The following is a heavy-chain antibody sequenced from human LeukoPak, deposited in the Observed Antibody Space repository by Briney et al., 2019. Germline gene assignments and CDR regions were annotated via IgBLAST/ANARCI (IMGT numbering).Heavy chain of an antibody. V-gene: IGHV4-34*01. D-gene: IGHD6-19*01. Sequence: SETLSLTCAVYGGSFSSYYWSWIRQPPGKGLGWIAEIDHSGRTNFNRSLKSRITISVDTSKKHFSLKLSSVTAADTAVYYCARKGLTKPLSVAVDFDSWGQGTLVTVSS. CDR3: ARKGLTKPLSVAVDFDS. CDR1: GGSFSSYY. CDR2: IDHSGRT. J-gene: IGHJ4*02.